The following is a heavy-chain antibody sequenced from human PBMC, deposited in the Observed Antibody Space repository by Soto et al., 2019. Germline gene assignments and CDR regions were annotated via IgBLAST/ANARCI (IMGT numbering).Heavy chain of an antibody. Sequence: ASVKVSCKASGYTFTSYGISWVRQAPGQGLEWMGWISAYNGNTNYAQKLQGRVTMTTDTSTSTAYMELRSLRSDDTAVYYCARSDLVRGVIASPYYYYYYGMDVWGQGTTVTVSS. CDR1: GYTFTSYG. J-gene: IGHJ6*02. CDR2: ISAYNGNT. D-gene: IGHD3-10*01. V-gene: IGHV1-18*01. CDR3: ARSDLVRGVIASPYYYYYYGMDV.